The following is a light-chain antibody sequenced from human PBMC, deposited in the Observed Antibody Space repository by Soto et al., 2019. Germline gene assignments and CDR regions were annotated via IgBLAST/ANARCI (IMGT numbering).Light chain of an antibody. J-gene: IGLJ1*01. V-gene: IGLV2-14*01. CDR2: EVS. Sequence: QSALTQPASVSGSPGQSITISCTGTSSDVGGYNYVSWYQQHPGKAPKLMIYEVSNRPSEVSNRFSGSKSGNTASLTTSGLQAEDEADYYCSSYTSRSTLYVFGTGTKLTVL. CDR1: SSDVGGYNY. CDR3: SSYTSRSTLYV.